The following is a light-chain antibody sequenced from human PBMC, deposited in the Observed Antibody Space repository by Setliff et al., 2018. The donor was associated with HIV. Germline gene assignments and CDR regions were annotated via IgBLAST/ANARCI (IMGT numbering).Light chain of an antibody. Sequence: QSALAQPASVSGSPGQPITTSCTGTTSDIGAYNLVSWYPQYPGKAPKLLIYDVTKRPSGVSDRFSASKSANTASLTISGLHTEDEADYFCSSYTTTSAYVFGAGTKVTVL. CDR3: SSYTTTSAYV. V-gene: IGLV2-14*03. CDR1: TSDIGAYNL. J-gene: IGLJ1*01. CDR2: DVT.